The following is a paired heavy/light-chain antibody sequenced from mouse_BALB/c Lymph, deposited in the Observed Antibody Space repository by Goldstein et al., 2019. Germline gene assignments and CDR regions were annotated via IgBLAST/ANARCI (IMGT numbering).Heavy chain of an antibody. Sequence: EVQLVESGGDLVKPGGSLKLSCAASGFTFSSYGMSWVRQTPDKRLEWVATISSGGSYTYYPDSVKGRFTISRDNAKNTLYLQMSSLKSEDTAMYYCARHEKYGRGDYYAMDYWGQGTSVTVSS. CDR1: GFTFSSYG. V-gene: IGHV5-6*01. CDR3: ARHEKYGRGDYYAMDY. D-gene: IGHD2-10*02. J-gene: IGHJ4*01. CDR2: ISSGGSYT.
Light chain of an antibody. V-gene: IGKV6-20*01. CDR1: ENVGTY. J-gene: IGKJ2*01. Sequence: NIVMTQSPKSMSMSVGERVTLSCKASENVGTYVSWYQQKPEQSPKLLIYGASNRYTGVPDRFTGSGSATDFTLTISSVQAEDLADYHCGQSYSYPYTFGGGTKLEIK. CDR2: GAS. CDR3: GQSYSYPYT.